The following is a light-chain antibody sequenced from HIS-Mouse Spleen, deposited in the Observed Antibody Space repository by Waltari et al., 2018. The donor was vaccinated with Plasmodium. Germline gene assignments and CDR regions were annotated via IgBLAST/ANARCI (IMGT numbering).Light chain of an antibody. J-gene: IGKJ1*01. CDR1: QSVSGSH. CDR2: GAS. V-gene: IGKV3-20*01. Sequence: SSRAMQSVSGSHLAWYQKKPGQAPRRLIYGASSRATGIPDRFSGSGSGTDFTLTISRLEPEDFAVYYCQQYGSSSWTFGQGTKVEIK. CDR3: QQYGSSSWT.